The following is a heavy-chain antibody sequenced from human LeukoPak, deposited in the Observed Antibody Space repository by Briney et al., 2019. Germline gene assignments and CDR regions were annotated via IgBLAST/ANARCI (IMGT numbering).Heavy chain of an antibody. CDR3: ARDPGKEMATNWFDP. CDR2: IYSGGST. J-gene: IGHJ5*02. D-gene: IGHD5-24*01. CDR1: GFTVSSNY. V-gene: IGHV3-66*02. Sequence: GGSLRLSCAASGFTVSSNYVSWVRQVPGKGLEWVSVIYSGGSTYYADSVKGRFTISRDNSKNTLYLQMNSLRAEDTAVYYCARDPGKEMATNWFDPWGQGTLVTVSS.